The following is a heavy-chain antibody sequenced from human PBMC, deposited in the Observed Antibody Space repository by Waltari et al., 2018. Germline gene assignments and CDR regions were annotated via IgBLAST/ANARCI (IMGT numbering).Heavy chain of an antibody. V-gene: IGHV4-34*01. CDR3: ASILLGYCTGGVCYSEYFDY. CDR1: GGSFSGYY. D-gene: IGHD2-8*02. Sequence: QVQLQQWGAGLLKPSETLSLTCAVYGGSFSGYYWSWIRQPPGKGLEWIGEINHSGSTNYNPSLKSRVTISVDTSKNQFSLKLSSVTAADTAVYYCASILLGYCTGGVCYSEYFDYWGQGTTVTVSS. J-gene: IGHJ4*02. CDR2: INHSGST.